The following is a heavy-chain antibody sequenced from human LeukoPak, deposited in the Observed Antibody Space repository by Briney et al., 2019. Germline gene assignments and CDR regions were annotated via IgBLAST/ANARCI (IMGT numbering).Heavy chain of an antibody. CDR1: GFTFSDYG. Sequence: PGRSLRLSCAASGFTFSDYGIHWVRQAPGKGLEWVAVIWYDGTNKYYGDSVKGQFTISRDNSKNTLYLQMNSLRAEDTAVYYCAKDRGSYSTTADSWGQGTLVTVSS. J-gene: IGHJ5*01. D-gene: IGHD1-26*01. CDR2: IWYDGTNK. CDR3: AKDRGSYSTTADS. V-gene: IGHV3-33*06.